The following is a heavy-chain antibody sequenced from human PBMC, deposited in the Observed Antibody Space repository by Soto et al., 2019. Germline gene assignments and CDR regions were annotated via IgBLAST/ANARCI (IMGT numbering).Heavy chain of an antibody. CDR2: LRSSGGGT. J-gene: IGHJ4*02. V-gene: IGHV3-23*01. CDR3: ATLGPARLLAS. D-gene: IGHD1-26*01. Sequence: PGGALRLFSEASGFTFRTYDLLRVRQARGKGLEWVSVLRSSGGGTYYADSEKGRFTISRDNSKNTLYLQMNSLRAEETAAYYCATLGPARLLASWGQGTLVTVSS. CDR1: GFTFRTYD.